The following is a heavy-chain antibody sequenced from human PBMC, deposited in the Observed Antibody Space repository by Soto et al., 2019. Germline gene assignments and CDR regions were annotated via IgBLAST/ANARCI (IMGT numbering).Heavy chain of an antibody. CDR2: IIPILGIA. V-gene: IGHV1-69*02. CDR3: ATTYYDYICPFDP. J-gene: IGHJ5*02. CDR1: RGTFSSYT. D-gene: IGHD3-16*01. Sequence: QVQLVQSGAEVKKPGSSVKVSCKASRGTFSSYTISWVRQAPGQGLEWMGRIIPILGIANYAQKFQGRVTITADKSTSTAYMELSSLRSEDTAVYYCATTYYDYICPFDPWGQGTLVTVSS.